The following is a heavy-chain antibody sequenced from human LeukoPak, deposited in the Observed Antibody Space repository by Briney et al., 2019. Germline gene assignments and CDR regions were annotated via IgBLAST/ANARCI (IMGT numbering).Heavy chain of an antibody. J-gene: IGHJ4*02. CDR3: ARHDGVLATFDY. CDR2: IYYSGST. CDR1: GGSISSYY. V-gene: IGHV4-59*01. Sequence: SETLSLTCTVPGGSISSYYWSWIRQPPGKGLEWIGYIYYSGSTNYNPSLKSRVTISVDTSKNQFSLKLSSVTAADTAVYYCARHDGVLATFDYWGQGTLVTVSS. D-gene: IGHD4/OR15-4a*01.